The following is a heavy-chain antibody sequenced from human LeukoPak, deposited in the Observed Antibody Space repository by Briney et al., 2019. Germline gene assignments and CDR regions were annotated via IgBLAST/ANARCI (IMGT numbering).Heavy chain of an antibody. CDR3: ARDTLVSDAFDI. CDR2: MYSGGAT. V-gene: IGHV3-53*01. J-gene: IGHJ3*02. Sequence: GGSLRLSCAASGFSVSTNYMAWGRQAPGKGLEWVSIMYSGGATYYVDSVKGRFTLSRDNSKNTLYLQMNSLRAEDTAVYYCARDTLVSDAFDIWGQGTMVTVSS. CDR1: GFSVSTNY.